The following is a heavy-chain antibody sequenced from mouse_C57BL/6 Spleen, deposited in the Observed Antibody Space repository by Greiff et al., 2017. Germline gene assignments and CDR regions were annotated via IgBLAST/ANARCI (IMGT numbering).Heavy chain of an antibody. V-gene: IGHV5-17*01. CDR3: ARLIYYGNYWYFDV. Sequence: EVQVVESGGGLVKPGGSLKLSCAASGFTFSDYGMHWVRQAPEKGLEWVAYISSGSSTIYYADTVKGRFTISRDNAKNTLFLQMTSLRSEDTAMYYCARLIYYGNYWYFDVWGTGTTVTVSS. J-gene: IGHJ1*03. CDR1: GFTFSDYG. CDR2: ISSGSSTI. D-gene: IGHD2-1*01.